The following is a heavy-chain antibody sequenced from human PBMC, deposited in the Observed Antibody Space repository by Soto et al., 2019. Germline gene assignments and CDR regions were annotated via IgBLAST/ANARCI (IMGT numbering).Heavy chain of an antibody. Sequence: GGSLRLSCAASGFTFKTYSMNWVRQAPGKGLEWVSYISETSIAIYYRDSVKGRFTISRDNAKNTLYLQMNSLRDEDTAVYYCATLQLGREEVFDSWGQGTLVTV. J-gene: IGHJ4*02. D-gene: IGHD1-1*01. V-gene: IGHV3-48*02. CDR2: ISETSIAI. CDR1: GFTFKTYS. CDR3: ATLQLGREEVFDS.